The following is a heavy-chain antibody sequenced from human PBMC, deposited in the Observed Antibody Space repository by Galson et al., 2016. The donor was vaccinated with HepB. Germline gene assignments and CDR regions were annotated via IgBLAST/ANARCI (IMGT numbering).Heavy chain of an antibody. J-gene: IGHJ2*01. CDR2: ISSGSATT. V-gene: IGHV3-48*02. CDR3: AIDRSNFRGSSWYFDL. D-gene: IGHD3-10*01. CDR1: GFTFSPYS. Sequence: SLRLSCAASGFTFSPYSMNWVRQAPGKGLEWVSYISSGSATTYYADSVKGRFTISRDNAKNSLYLQMNSLRDEGTAVYYCAIDRSNFRGSSWYFDLWGRGTLVTVSS.